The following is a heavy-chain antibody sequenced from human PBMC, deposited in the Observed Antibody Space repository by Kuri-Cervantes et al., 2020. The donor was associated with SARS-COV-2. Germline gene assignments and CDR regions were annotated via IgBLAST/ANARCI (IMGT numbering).Heavy chain of an antibody. D-gene: IGHD6-25*01. J-gene: IGHJ4*02. CDR1: GFAFGDYY. V-gene: IGHV3-11*04. CDR2: VSHSGTII. CDR3: AIDKGRGAFDH. Sequence: GSLKISCAASGFAFGDYYMSWIRQAPGKGLEWVSYVSHSGTIIYQADSVKGRFTISKDNAKTSVYLQMTSLRAEDTALYYCAIDKGRGAFDHWGQGTLVTVSS.